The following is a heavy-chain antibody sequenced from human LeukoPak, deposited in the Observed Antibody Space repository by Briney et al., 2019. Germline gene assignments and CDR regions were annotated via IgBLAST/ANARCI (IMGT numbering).Heavy chain of an antibody. J-gene: IGHJ4*02. CDR2: ISGSGGST. Sequence: GGSLRLSCAASGFTFDDHGMSWVRQVPGKGLEWVSSISGSGGSTYYADSVKGRFTISRDNSKNTLYVQMNSLRAEDTAVYYCAKIVGAITGFDYWGQGTLVTVSS. V-gene: IGHV3-23*01. CDR3: AKIVGAITGFDY. CDR1: GFTFDDHG. D-gene: IGHD1-26*01.